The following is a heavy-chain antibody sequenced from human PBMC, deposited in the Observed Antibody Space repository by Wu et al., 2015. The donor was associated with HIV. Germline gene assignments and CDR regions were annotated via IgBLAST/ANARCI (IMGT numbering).Heavy chain of an antibody. D-gene: IGHD2-2*01. CDR3: ARDRFAIRRYQLLHFDY. CDR1: GGTFKTYA. J-gene: IGHJ4*02. V-gene: IGHV1-2*02. CDR2: INPNSGGT. Sequence: QVQLVQSGAEVKKPGSSVKVSCTASGGTFKTYAITWVRQAPGRGLEWMGWINPNSGGTNYAQKFQGRVTMTRDTSISTAYMELSRLRSDDTAVYYCARDRFAIRRYQLLHFDYWGQGTLVTVSS.